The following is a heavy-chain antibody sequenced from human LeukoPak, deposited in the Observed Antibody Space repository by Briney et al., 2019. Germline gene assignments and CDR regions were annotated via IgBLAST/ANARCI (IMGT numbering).Heavy chain of an antibody. Sequence: GGSLRLSCTASGFTFGTYDMSWVRQAPGKGLEWVSSISSSSSYIYYADSVKGRFTISRDNAKNSLYLQMNSLRAEDTAVYYCARATPWELDNWDDFDYWGQGTLVTVSS. CDR1: GFTFGTYD. D-gene: IGHD1-26*01. CDR3: ARATPWELDNWDDFDY. CDR2: ISSSSSYI. V-gene: IGHV3-21*01. J-gene: IGHJ4*02.